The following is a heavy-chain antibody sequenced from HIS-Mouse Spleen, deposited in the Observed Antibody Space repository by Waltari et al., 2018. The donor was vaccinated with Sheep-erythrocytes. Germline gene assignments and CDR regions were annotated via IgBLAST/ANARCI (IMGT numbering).Heavy chain of an antibody. CDR3: ARDSTSDAFDI. CDR2: SSYI. Sequence: SSYIYYADSVKGRFTIARDNAKNSLYLQMNSLRAEDTAVYYCARDSTSDAFDIWGQGTMVTVSS. J-gene: IGHJ3*02. V-gene: IGHV3-21*01. D-gene: IGHD6-6*01.